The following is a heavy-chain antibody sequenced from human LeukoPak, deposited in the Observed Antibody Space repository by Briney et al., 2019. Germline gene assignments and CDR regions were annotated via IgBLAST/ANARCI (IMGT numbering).Heavy chain of an antibody. CDR3: ARGGYSSGWYRDYYYYMDV. CDR1: GYTFTSYG. D-gene: IGHD6-19*01. J-gene: IGHJ6*03. V-gene: IGHV1-18*01. Sequence: VASVKVSCKASGYTFTSYGISWVRQAPGQGLEWMGWISAYNGNTNYAQKLQGRVTMTTDTSTSTAYMELRSLRSDDTAVHYCARGGYSSGWYRDYYYYMDVWGKGTTVTVSS. CDR2: ISAYNGNT.